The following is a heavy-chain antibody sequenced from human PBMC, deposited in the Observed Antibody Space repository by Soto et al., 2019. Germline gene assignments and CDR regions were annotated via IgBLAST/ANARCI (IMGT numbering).Heavy chain of an antibody. V-gene: IGHV4-30-2*01. D-gene: IGHD3-3*01. CDR2: IYHSGST. J-gene: IGHJ5*02. CDR3: ARVLFGRGNWFDP. Sequence: SETLSLTCAVSGGSISSGGYSWSWIRQPPGKGLEWIGYIYHSGSTNYNPSLKSRVTISVDTSKNQFSLKLSSVTAADTAVYYCARVLFGRGNWFDPWGQGTLVTVSS. CDR1: GGSISSGGYS.